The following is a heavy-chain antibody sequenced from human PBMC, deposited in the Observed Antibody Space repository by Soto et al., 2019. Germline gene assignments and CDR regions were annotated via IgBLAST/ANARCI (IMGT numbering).Heavy chain of an antibody. CDR3: ATLLGFSSGGSWYSHVADY. J-gene: IGHJ4*02. CDR1: GYTFSSRA. Sequence: EVHLWESGGDLVQPGGSLRVACVGSGYTFSSRAMSWFRQAPGKGLEWVSGIDGGGTTDYADSVKGRFTISRDNSQDTLYLQMNSLRAEDTAVYYCATLLGFSSGGSWYSHVADYWGQGTLVTVSS. CDR2: IDGGGTT. D-gene: IGHD2-8*02. V-gene: IGHV3-23*01.